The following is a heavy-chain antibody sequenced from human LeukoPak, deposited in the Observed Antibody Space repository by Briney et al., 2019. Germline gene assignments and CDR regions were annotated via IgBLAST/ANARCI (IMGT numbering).Heavy chain of an antibody. J-gene: IGHJ4*02. CDR1: GFTLSNYW. CDR3: ARETNVLLWFGELSPSGYYFDY. D-gene: IGHD3-10*01. CDR2: INRDGSST. V-gene: IGHV3-74*01. Sequence: PGGSLRLSCAASGFTLSNYWMNWGRLAPGKGLGWVSRINRDGSSTKYADSVKGRFTNSRDNAKNTLYLQMNSLRAEDTAVYYCARETNVLLWFGELSPSGYYFDYWGQGTLVTVSS.